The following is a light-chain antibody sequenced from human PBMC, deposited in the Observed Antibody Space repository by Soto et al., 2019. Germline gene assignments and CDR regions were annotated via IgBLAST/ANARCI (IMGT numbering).Light chain of an antibody. CDR3: QQSHSTPRT. Sequence: DIQMTQSPSSLSASVGDRVTITCRASQSIAGYLNWYQQKPGKAPKLLIYATSSLQSGVPSRFSGSGSGTDFTLTIRSLQPEDFATYSCQQSHSTPRTLGQGTKVDIK. V-gene: IGKV1-39*01. CDR2: ATS. CDR1: QSIAGY. J-gene: IGKJ1*01.